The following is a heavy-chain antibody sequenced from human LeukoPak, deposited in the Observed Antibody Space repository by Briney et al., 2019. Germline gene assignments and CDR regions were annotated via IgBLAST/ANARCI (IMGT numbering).Heavy chain of an antibody. D-gene: IGHD6-19*01. Sequence: ASVKVSCKASGGTFSSYAISWVRQAPGQGLEWMGGIIPIFGTANYAQKFQGRVTITADKSTSTAYMELSSLRSEDTAVYYCARALAVAGSYFDYWGQETLVTVSS. V-gene: IGHV1-69*06. J-gene: IGHJ4*02. CDR2: IIPIFGTA. CDR3: ARALAVAGSYFDY. CDR1: GGTFSSYA.